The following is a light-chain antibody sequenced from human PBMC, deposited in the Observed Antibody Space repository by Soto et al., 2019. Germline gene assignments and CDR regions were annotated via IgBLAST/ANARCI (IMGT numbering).Light chain of an antibody. V-gene: IGKV1-39*01. J-gene: IGKJ4*01. CDR2: GAC. Sequence: DIQMTQSPSSLSAFIGDRVTITCRTSQSISSYLNWYQQKPGKAPNLLIYGACSLQTGVPSRFSGSGSGTDFTLTISSLQPEDFATYYCQQSYSTPLTFGGGTKVEIK. CDR1: QSISSY. CDR3: QQSYSTPLT.